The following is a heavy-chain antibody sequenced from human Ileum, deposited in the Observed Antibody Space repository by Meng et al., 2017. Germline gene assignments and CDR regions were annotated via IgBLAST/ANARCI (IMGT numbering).Heavy chain of an antibody. D-gene: IGHD3-22*01. Sequence: QVQLQQRGAGLSRPTETLALTCAFYGGSFSGYYWIWIRQPPWKGLEWIGEINHSGSTNYNPSLKSRVTISVDTSKNQFSLKLSSVTAADTAVYYCSRTSYYDNSGYYPGWGQGTLVTVSS. CDR2: INHSGST. CDR3: SRTSYYDNSGYYPG. CDR1: GGSFSGYY. V-gene: IGHV4-34*01. J-gene: IGHJ4*02.